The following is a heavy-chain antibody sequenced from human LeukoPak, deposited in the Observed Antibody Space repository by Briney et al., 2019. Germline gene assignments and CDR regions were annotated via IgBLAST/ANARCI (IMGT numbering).Heavy chain of an antibody. CDR2: INHSGST. CDR3: ARGQRSGSYYIRSNWFDP. V-gene: IGHV4-34*01. Sequence: SETLSLTCAVYGGSFSGYYWSWIRQPPGKGLEWIGEINHSGSTNYNPSLKSRVTISVDTSKHQFSLKLSSVTAADTAVCYCARGQRSGSYYIRSNWFDPWGQGTLVTVSS. CDR1: GGSFSGYY. D-gene: IGHD3-10*01. J-gene: IGHJ5*02.